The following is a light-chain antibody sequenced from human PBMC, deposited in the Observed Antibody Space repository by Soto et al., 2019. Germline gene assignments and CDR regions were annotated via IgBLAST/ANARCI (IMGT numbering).Light chain of an antibody. J-gene: IGKJ1*01. CDR3: QQYRSWPRT. Sequence: EIVLTQSPATLSVSPGGRATLSCRASQNVMYNLAWYQQKPGQAPRLLVYGASTRATDAPPRFSGSGSGTDFSLTISSLQSEDYATYFCQQYRSWPRTFGQGSRVEIK. CDR1: QNVMYN. CDR2: GAS. V-gene: IGKV3-15*01.